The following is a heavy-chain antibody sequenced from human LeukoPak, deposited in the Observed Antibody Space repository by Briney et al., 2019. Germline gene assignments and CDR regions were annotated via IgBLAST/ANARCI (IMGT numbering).Heavy chain of an antibody. J-gene: IGHJ4*02. Sequence: PGRSLRLSCAASGFTFSSYGMHWVRQAPGKGLEWVAVISYDGSNKYYADSVKGRFTISRDNSKNTLYLQMNSLRAEDTAVYYCARFLAAGTGNYWGQGTLVTVSS. CDR3: ARFLAAGTGNY. V-gene: IGHV3-30*03. CDR1: GFTFSSYG. CDR2: ISYDGSNK. D-gene: IGHD6-13*01.